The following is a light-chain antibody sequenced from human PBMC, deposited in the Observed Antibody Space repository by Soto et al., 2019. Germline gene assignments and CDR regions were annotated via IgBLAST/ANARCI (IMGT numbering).Light chain of an antibody. CDR2: DAS. Sequence: EIVMTQSPATLSVSPGERATLSCRASQSVSSNLAWYQQKPGQAPRLLIYDASNRATGIPARFSGSGSGTDFTLTISRLEPEDFAVYFCQQYSDLPMTFGQGTRLEIK. V-gene: IGKV3D-15*02. CDR3: QQYSDLPMT. J-gene: IGKJ5*01. CDR1: QSVSSN.